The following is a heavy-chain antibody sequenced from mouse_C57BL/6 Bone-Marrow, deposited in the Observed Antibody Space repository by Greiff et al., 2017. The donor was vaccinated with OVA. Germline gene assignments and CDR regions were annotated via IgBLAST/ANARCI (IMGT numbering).Heavy chain of an antibody. V-gene: IGHV1-55*01. CDR3: ARPTAQATYSVLLLAMDY. Sequence: QVQLKQPGAELVKPGASVKMSCKASGYTFTSYWITWVKQRPGQGLEWIGDIYPGSGSTNYNEKFKSKATLTVDTSSSTAYMQLSSLTSEDSAVYYCARPTAQATYSVLLLAMDYWGQGTSVTVSS. D-gene: IGHD3-2*02. CDR1: GYTFTSYW. J-gene: IGHJ4*01. CDR2: IYPGSGST.